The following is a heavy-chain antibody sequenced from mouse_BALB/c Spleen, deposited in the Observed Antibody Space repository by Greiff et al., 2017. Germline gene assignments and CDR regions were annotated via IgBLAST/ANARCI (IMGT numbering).Heavy chain of an antibody. CDR3: ARWIYYGYDEGYYYAMDY. CDR2: IDPANGNT. Sequence: VQLKQSGAELVKPGASVKLSCTASGFNIKDTYMHWVKQRPEQGLEWIGRIDPANGNTKYDPKFQGKATITADTSSNTAYLQLSSLTSEDTAVYYCARWIYYGYDEGYYYAMDYWGQGTSVTVSS. V-gene: IGHV14-3*02. J-gene: IGHJ4*01. D-gene: IGHD2-2*01. CDR1: GFNIKDTY.